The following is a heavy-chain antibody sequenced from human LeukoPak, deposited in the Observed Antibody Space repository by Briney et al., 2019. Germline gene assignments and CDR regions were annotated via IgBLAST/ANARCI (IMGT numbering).Heavy chain of an antibody. Sequence: PGGSLRLSCAASGFTFSSYGMHWVRQAPGKGLEWVAFIRYDGSNKYYADSVKGRFTISRDNSKNTLYLQMNSLRAEDTAVYYCAKDPREANWGVFEYWGQGTLVTVSS. CDR2: IRYDGSNK. CDR1: GFTFSSYG. J-gene: IGHJ4*02. D-gene: IGHD7-27*01. V-gene: IGHV3-30*02. CDR3: AKDPREANWGVFEY.